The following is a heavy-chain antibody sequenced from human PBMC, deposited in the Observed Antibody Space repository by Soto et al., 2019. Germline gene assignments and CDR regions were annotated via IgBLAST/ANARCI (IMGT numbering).Heavy chain of an antibody. CDR2: ISSSSTTM. J-gene: IGHJ4*02. V-gene: IGHV3-48*01. CDR1: GFIFSTYS. Sequence: GGSLRLSCAASGFIFSTYSLNWVRQAPGKGLEWVSYISSSSTTMYYADSVKGRFTISRHNSKNTLYLQMNSLRAEDTAVYYCARDFKDGYYYFDYWGQGTLVTVSS. D-gene: IGHD5-12*01. CDR3: ARDFKDGYYYFDY.